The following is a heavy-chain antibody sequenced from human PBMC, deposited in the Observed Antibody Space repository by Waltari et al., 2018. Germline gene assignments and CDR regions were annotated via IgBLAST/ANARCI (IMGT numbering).Heavy chain of an antibody. V-gene: IGHV3-15*01. Sequence: EVQLVESGGGLVKPGGSLSISCAAAGLTCSNAWMNGVRQAPGKGLEWVGRIKTTTDGGTADSAATVKGRFTMSRDDSKTTFYLQMNSLKTEDTAVYYCTTGPDYWGQGTLVTVSS. J-gene: IGHJ4*02. CDR2: IKTTTDGGTA. CDR3: TTGPDY. CDR1: GLTCSNAW.